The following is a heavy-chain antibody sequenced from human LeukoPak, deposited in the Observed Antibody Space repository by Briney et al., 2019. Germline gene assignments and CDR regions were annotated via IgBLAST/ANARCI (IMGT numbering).Heavy chain of an antibody. V-gene: IGHV4-39*07. CDR3: ARRDSSGYYGGYYFDY. CDR2: IYYSGST. CDR1: GGSISSSSYY. D-gene: IGHD3-22*01. J-gene: IGHJ4*02. Sequence: SETLSLTCTVSGGSISSSSYYWGWIRQPPGKGLEWIGSIYYSGSTYYNPSLKSRVTISVDTSKNQFSLKLSSVTAADTAVYYCARRDSSGYYGGYYFDYWGQGTLSPSPQ.